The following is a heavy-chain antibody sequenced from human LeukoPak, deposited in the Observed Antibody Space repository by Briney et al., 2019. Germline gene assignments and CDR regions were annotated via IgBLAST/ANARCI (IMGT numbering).Heavy chain of an antibody. CDR3: ARLKRATVTTYWYFDL. CDR2: INYSGST. V-gene: IGHV4-59*08. CDR1: GDSMSSYY. J-gene: IGHJ2*01. D-gene: IGHD4-17*01. Sequence: SETLSLTCTVSGDSMSSYYWNWIQQPPGKGLEWIASINYSGSTNYNPSLKSRVVISVDTSKNQFSLKLSSVTAADTAVYYCARLKRATVTTYWYFDLWGQGTLVTVSS.